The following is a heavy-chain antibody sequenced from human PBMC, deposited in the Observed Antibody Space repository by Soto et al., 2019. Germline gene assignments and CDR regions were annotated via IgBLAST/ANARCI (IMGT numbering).Heavy chain of an antibody. CDR1: GFTFSSYG. CDR3: AKASLTSYYDFWSGPLDLGWFDP. J-gene: IGHJ5*02. V-gene: IGHV3-30*18. CDR2: ISYDGSTK. D-gene: IGHD3-3*01. Sequence: PGGSLRLSCAASGFTFSSYGMHWVRQAPGKGLEWVAVISYDGSTKYYADSVKGRFTISRDNSKNTLYLQMNSLRAEDTAVYYCAKASLTSYYDFWSGPLDLGWFDPWGQGTLVTVSS.